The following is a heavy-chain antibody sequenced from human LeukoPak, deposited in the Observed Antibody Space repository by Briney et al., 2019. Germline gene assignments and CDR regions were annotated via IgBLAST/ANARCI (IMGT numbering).Heavy chain of an antibody. CDR1: GGSFSSYY. V-gene: IGHV4-59*08. Sequence: ETLPLTCTVSGGSFSSYYGSWIRQPPGKGLEGIGYICYSGSTNFNPSLKSRVTISLNTSKDHFSLTLCPLTAADTAQYFCAGGARDSLDYWGEG. D-gene: IGHD1-26*01. J-gene: IGHJ4*02. CDR3: AGGARDSLDY. CDR2: ICYSGST.